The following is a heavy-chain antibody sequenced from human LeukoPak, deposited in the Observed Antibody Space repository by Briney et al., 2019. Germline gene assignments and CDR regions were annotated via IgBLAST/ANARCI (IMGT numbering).Heavy chain of an antibody. D-gene: IGHD2-15*01. J-gene: IGHJ1*01. CDR1: GYTFTDNG. CDR3: ASLGYCSGGSCSQTYFQH. Sequence: ASVKVSCKASGYTFTDNGISWVRQAPGQGLEWMGGIIPIFGTANYAQKFQGRVTITADESTSTAYMELSSLRSEDTAVYYCASLGYCSGGSCSQTYFQHWGQGTLVTVSS. V-gene: IGHV1-69*13. CDR2: IIPIFGTA.